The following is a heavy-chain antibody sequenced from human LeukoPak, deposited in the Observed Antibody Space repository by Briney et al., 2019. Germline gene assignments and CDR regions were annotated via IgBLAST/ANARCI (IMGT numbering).Heavy chain of an antibody. V-gene: IGHV3-23*01. Sequence: GGSPRLSCAASGFTFSSYSMNWVRQAPGRGLEWVSAISGSGGSTYYADSVKGRFTISRDNSKNTLYLQMNSLRAEDTAVYYCAKDLWGYMTTVVTHAFDIWGQGTMVTVSS. D-gene: IGHD4-23*01. CDR2: ISGSGGST. J-gene: IGHJ3*02. CDR1: GFTFSSYS. CDR3: AKDLWGYMTTVVTHAFDI.